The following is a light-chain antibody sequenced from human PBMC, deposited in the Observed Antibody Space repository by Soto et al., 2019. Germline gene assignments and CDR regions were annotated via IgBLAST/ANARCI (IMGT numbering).Light chain of an antibody. CDR2: ENS. V-gene: IGLV1-51*02. J-gene: IGLJ1*01. CDR3: GTWDSSLTTYV. CDR1: SSDIARNY. Sequence: QSVLTQPPSVSAAPAQNVTISCSGSSSDIARNYVSWYQHLPGTAPNPLIYENSKRPSGIPDRSSGSKSGSSATLGITGLQTGDEADYYCGTWDSSLTTYVFGPGTKVTVL.